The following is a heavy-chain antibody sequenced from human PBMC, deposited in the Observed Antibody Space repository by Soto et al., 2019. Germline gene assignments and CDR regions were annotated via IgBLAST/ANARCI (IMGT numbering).Heavy chain of an antibody. V-gene: IGHV4-59*01. Sequence: SETLSLTCTVSGGSTRSYYWRWIRQPPGKGLEWIGYIYYNGSTNFYPSLKSRVTISVDTSKTQFSLKLSSVTAADTAVYYCAREGVYYDYVWGTYRTTPYYFDYWGQGTLVTVSS. CDR3: AREGVYYDYVWGTYRTTPYYFDY. J-gene: IGHJ4*02. CDR2: IYYNGST. D-gene: IGHD3-16*01. CDR1: GGSTRSYY.